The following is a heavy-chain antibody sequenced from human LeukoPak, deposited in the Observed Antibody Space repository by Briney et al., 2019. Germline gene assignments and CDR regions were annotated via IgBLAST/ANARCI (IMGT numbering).Heavy chain of an antibody. CDR3: ARDTPNYGMDV. J-gene: IGHJ6*02. V-gene: IGHV3-53*04. CDR1: GFTVSSNY. CDR2: IYSGGST. Sequence: GGSLRLSCAASGFTVSSNYMSWVRQAPGKGLEWVSVIYSGGSTYYADSVKGRFTNSRHNSKNTLYLQMNSLRAEDTAVYYCARDTPNYGMDVWGQGTTVTVSS.